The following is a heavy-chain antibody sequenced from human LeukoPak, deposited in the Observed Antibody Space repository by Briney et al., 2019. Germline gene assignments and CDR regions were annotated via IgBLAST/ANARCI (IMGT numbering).Heavy chain of an antibody. CDR2: ISGSGGSA. J-gene: IGHJ4*02. V-gene: IGHV3-23*01. D-gene: IGHD3-22*01. Sequence: PGGSLRLSCAASGFTFSSYAMSWVRQAPGKGLEWVSVISGSGGSAYYADSVKGRFTISRDNSKNTLYLQMNSLRAEDTAVYYCAKDRPNYYGSNGHYYRRDGDYWGQGTLVTVSS. CDR1: GFTFSSYA. CDR3: AKDRPNYYGSNGHYYRRDGDY.